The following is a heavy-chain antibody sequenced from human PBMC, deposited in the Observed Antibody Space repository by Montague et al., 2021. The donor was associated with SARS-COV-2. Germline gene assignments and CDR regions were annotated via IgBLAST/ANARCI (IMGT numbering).Heavy chain of an antibody. CDR2: VYYSRSS. D-gene: IGHD1-26*01. V-gene: IGHV4-61*01. Sequence: SETLSLTCTVSGGLSNTDPSNSDFWSWIRQTPGKGLEWIGYVYYSRSSTYNPSLRGRVSIAVDTSKNQFSLRLSTVTAADTAIYYCVRDPAPSGSGTFDDYGGQGTLAVSS. J-gene: IGHJ4*02. CDR3: VRDPAPSGSGTFDDY. CDR1: GGLSNTDPSNSDF.